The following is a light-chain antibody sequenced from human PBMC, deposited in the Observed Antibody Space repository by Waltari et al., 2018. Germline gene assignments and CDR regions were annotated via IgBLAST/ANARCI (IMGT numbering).Light chain of an antibody. CDR3: NSYTSSNTRV. V-gene: IGLV2-14*03. Sequence: QSALTQPASVSGSPGQSITISCTGISSDVGGYDFVSWYQQHPGKVPKLIIYDVSHRPSGVSTRFSGSKSGNTASLTISGLQSEDEADYYCNSYTSSNTRVFGTGTRVTVL. J-gene: IGLJ1*01. CDR1: SSDVGGYDF. CDR2: DVS.